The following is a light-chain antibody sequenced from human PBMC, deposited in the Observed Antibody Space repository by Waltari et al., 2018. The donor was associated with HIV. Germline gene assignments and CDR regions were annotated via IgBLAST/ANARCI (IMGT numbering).Light chain of an antibody. CDR1: QIITTRY. V-gene: IGKV3-20*01. CDR2: GAS. J-gene: IGKJ1*01. CDR3: QQYDSSPWT. Sequence: EIVLTQSPGTLSLSPGERVTLSCRASQIITTRYLAWYQQKPGQAPRVLIYGASSRATGIPDRFSGSGSGTDFTLTISRLEPEDFAVYHCQQYDSSPWTFGQGTKVEIK.